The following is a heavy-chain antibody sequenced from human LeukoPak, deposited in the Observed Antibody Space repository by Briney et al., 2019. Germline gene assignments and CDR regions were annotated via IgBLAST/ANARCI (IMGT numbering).Heavy chain of an antibody. V-gene: IGHV1-2*02. CDR3: ARGFSVAVAGNWFDP. D-gene: IGHD6-19*01. Sequence: AASVKVSRKASGYTFTGFYMHWIRQAPGQGLEWMAWINPNSGDTKYAQRFQGRVTMTRDTSISTAYMELSRLRSDDTAVYYCARGFSVAVAGNWFDPWGQGTLVTVSS. J-gene: IGHJ5*02. CDR2: INPNSGDT. CDR1: GYTFTGFY.